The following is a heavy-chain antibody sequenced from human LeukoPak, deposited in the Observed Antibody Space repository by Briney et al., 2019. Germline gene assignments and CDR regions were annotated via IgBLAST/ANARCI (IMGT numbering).Heavy chain of an antibody. Sequence: GGSLRLSCAASGFTLSNYWMHWVRQLPVPGKGLVWVSRISSDGQSTRYANSVKGRFTISRDNSKNTLYLQMGSLRAEDMAVYYCARDRRGDSLHYLNDYWGQGTLVTVSS. CDR3: ARDRRGDSLHYLNDY. J-gene: IGHJ4*02. D-gene: IGHD2-21*01. V-gene: IGHV3-74*01. CDR1: GFTLSNYW. CDR2: ISSDGQST.